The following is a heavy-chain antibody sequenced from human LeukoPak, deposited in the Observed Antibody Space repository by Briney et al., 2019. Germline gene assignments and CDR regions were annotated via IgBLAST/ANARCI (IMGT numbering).Heavy chain of an antibody. J-gene: IGHJ4*02. CDR3: ARDPPHSSGPTSPCFEY. Sequence: ASVKVSCKASGYTFTNYGISWVRQAPGQGREGMGWISAYSGNTNCAPKLQGRASMTTDTSTNTAYMELRSLRSDDTAVYYCARDPPHSSGPTSPCFEYWGQGTLVTVSS. CDR1: GYTFTNYG. V-gene: IGHV1-18*01. CDR2: ISAYSGNT. D-gene: IGHD6-19*01.